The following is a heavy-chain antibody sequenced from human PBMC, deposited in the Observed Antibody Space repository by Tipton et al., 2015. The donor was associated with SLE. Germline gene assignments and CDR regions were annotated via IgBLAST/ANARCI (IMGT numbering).Heavy chain of an antibody. Sequence: TLSLTCTVSGGSLTSTNFYWGWIRQPPGKGLEWIGSIYYSGSTHYNPSLKSRITISLDTSKNQFSLKLPSVTAADTAVYYCARGGIDYGDYEGGPGFDYWGQGTLVTVSS. J-gene: IGHJ4*02. CDR1: GGSLTSTNFY. V-gene: IGHV4-39*07. CDR3: ARGGIDYGDYEGGPGFDY. CDR2: IYYSGST. D-gene: IGHD4-17*01.